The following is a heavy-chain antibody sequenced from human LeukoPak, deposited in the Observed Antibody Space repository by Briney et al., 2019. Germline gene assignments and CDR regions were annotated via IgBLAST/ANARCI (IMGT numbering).Heavy chain of an antibody. Sequence: ASVKVSCKASGYTFTSYGISWVRQAPGQGLEWMXXXSAYNGNTNYAQKLQGRVTMTTDTSTSTAYMELRSLRSDDTAVYYCARRGYDFWSGYYALDYWGQGTLVTVSS. CDR1: GYTFTSYG. J-gene: IGHJ4*02. D-gene: IGHD3-3*01. V-gene: IGHV1-18*01. CDR2: XSAYNGNT. CDR3: ARRGYDFWSGYYALDY.